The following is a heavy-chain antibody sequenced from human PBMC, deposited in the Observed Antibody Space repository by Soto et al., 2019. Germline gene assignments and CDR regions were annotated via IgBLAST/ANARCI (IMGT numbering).Heavy chain of an antibody. Sequence: PGGSLRLSCAASGFTFSSYAMHWVRQAPGKGLEWVAVISYDGSNKYYADSVKGRFTISRDNSKNTLYLQMNSLRAEDTAVYYCARDLHGYNSHPNSFPHYWGQGTLVTVSS. CDR3: ARDLHGYNSHPNSFPHY. CDR1: GFTFSSYA. CDR2: ISYDGSNK. D-gene: IGHD5-12*01. V-gene: IGHV3-30-3*01. J-gene: IGHJ4*02.